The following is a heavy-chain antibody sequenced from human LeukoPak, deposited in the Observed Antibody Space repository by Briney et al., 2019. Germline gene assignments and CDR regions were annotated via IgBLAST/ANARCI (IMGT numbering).Heavy chain of an antibody. CDR3: AKDLGEYSSSSAFDY. CDR1: GFTFSSYS. V-gene: IGHV3-23*01. J-gene: IGHJ4*02. Sequence: PGGSLRLSCAASGFTFSSYSMNWVRQAPGKRLEWVSAISGSGGSTYYADSVKGRFTISRDNSKNTLYLQMNSLRAEDTAVYYCAKDLGEYSSSSAFDYWGQGTLVTVSS. D-gene: IGHD6-6*01. CDR2: ISGSGGST.